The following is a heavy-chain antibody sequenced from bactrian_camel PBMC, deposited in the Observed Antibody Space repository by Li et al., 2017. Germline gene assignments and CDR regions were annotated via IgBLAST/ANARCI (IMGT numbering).Heavy chain of an antibody. V-gene: IGHV3S1*01. D-gene: IGHD6*01. CDR2: ISIDSGST. J-gene: IGHJ4*01. CDR3: AANFPICQLHNSPAYRY. CDR1: GYTGSSYC. Sequence: HVQLVESGGGSVQAGGSLRLSCAASGYTGSSYCMSWFRQIPGKEREGVATISIDSGSTYYSESVRGRFTISRDNSKNTLFLHMDSLNPEDTAMYYCAANFPICQLHNSPAYRYWGQRTQVTVS.